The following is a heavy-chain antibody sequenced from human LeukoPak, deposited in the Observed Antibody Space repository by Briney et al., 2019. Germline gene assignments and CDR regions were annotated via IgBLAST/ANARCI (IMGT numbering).Heavy chain of an antibody. Sequence: SETLSLTCTVSGGSINNYYWSWIRQPAGKGLEWIGRIYTSGNTNYNPSLKSRVTISVDTSKNQFSLKLSSVTAADTAVYYCARYSYGYKDWFFAYWGQGTLVTVSS. J-gene: IGHJ4*02. V-gene: IGHV4-4*07. D-gene: IGHD5-18*01. CDR1: GGSINNYY. CDR3: ARYSYGYKDWFFAY. CDR2: IYTSGNT.